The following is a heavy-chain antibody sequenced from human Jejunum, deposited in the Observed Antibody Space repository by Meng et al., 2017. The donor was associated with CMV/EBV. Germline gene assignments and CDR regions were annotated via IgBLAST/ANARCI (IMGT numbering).Heavy chain of an antibody. D-gene: IGHD5-24*01. CDR1: EFGFRSSA. V-gene: IGHV3-23*01. CDR2: FSRNGEST. J-gene: IGHJ4*02. CDR3: AKGSADGYNGLFDY. Sequence: SEFGFRSSAMSSVRQAPGKGLEWVSSFSRNGESTYYADSVRGRFTISRDNSKNTLYLQMNSLRAEDTALYYCAKGSADGYNGLFDYWGQGALVTVSS.